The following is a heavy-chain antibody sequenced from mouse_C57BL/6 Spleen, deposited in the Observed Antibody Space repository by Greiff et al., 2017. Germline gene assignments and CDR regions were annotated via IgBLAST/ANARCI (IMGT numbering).Heavy chain of an antibody. J-gene: IGHJ1*03. D-gene: IGHD2-3*01. CDR3: ARDDGYPSYWYFDV. CDR1: GYTFTSYG. Sequence: VQLQQSGAELARPGASVKLSCKASGYTFTSYGISWVKQRTGQGLEWIGEIYPRSGNTYYNEKFKGKATLTADKSSSTAYMELRSLTSEDSAVYFCARDDGYPSYWYFDVWGTGTTVTVSS. CDR2: IYPRSGNT. V-gene: IGHV1-81*01.